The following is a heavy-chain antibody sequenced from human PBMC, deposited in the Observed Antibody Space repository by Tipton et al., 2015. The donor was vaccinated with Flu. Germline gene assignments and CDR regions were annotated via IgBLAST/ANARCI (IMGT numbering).Heavy chain of an antibody. J-gene: IGHJ4*02. CDR1: GDSVSSNGAA. V-gene: IGHV6-1*01. CDR3: ARETSGSYYTSFRY. CDR2: TYYRSKWYN. Sequence: LRLSCAISGDSVSSNGAAWNWIRQSPSRGLEWLGRTYYRSKWYNDYAVSVKSRVTINPDTSKNQFSLQLNSVTPEDTAVYYCARETSGSYYTSFRYWGQGTLVTVSS. D-gene: IGHD1-26*01.